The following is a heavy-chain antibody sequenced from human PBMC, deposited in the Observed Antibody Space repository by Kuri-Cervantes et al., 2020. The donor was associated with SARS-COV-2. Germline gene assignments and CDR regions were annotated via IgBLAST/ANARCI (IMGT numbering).Heavy chain of an antibody. J-gene: IGHJ4*02. CDR2: TYNRSKWYN. V-gene: IGHV6-1*01. CDR1: GARVSSKSAA. Sequence: SETLSLTCAILGARVSSKSAAWNWIRQSPSRGLAWLGRTYNRSKWYNDYAVSVKSLLTSNPNTSKSQFSLQLNSVTPEDTAVYYCARDHYSSGWTRNDYGGRGTLFTVSS. D-gene: IGHD6-19*01. CDR3: ARDHYSSGWTRNDY.